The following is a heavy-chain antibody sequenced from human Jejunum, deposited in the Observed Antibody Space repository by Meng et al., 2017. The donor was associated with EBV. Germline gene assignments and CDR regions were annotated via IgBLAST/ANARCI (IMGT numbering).Heavy chain of an antibody. CDR3: ATSMSGYSYGYS. Sequence: QVQTPEAGPALAAPAGTPSLTCAVSGASLSCSNWWSWVRQAPGEGLEWIGEIYYTGRTNYNPSLKSRVSMSIDKSKNQFSLNLNSVTVADTAVYYCATSMSGYSYGYSWGQGTLVTVSS. CDR2: IYYTGRT. J-gene: IGHJ5*02. CDR1: GASLSCSNW. D-gene: IGHD5-12*01. V-gene: IGHV4-4*02.